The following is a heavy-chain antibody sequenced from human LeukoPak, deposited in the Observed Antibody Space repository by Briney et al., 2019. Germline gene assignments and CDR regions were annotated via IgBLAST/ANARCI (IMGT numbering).Heavy chain of an antibody. CDR3: ARGSLLWFGESLLFDY. D-gene: IGHD3-10*01. J-gene: IGHJ4*02. CDR1: GYTFTSYG. V-gene: IGHV1-18*01. CDR2: ISAYNGNT. Sequence: ASVKVSCKASGYTFTSYGISWVRQAPGQGLEWMGWISAYNGNTNYAQKLQGRVTMTTDTSTSTAYMELRSLRSDDTAVYYCARGSLLWFGESLLFDYWGQGTLVTVSS.